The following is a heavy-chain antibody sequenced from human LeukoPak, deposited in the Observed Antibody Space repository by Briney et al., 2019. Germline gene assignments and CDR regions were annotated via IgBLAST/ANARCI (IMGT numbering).Heavy chain of an antibody. V-gene: IGHV1-69*04. CDR3: ATPNEQLWSFDY. CDR1: GGTFSSYA. J-gene: IGHJ4*02. CDR2: IIPILGIA. Sequence: SVKVSCKASGGTFSSYAISWVRQAPGQGLEWMGRIIPILGIANYAQKFQGRVTITADKSTSTAYMELSSLRSEDTAVHYCATPNEQLWSFDYWGQGTLVTVSS. D-gene: IGHD5-18*01.